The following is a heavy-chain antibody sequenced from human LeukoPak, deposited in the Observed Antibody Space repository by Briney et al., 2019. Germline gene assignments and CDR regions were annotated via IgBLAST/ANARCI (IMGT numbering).Heavy chain of an antibody. CDR1: GFTFSSYA. CDR2: INDNGAGT. V-gene: IGHV3-23*01. J-gene: IGHJ6*03. D-gene: IGHD3-16*01. CDR3: AKGLRTGVGPYMGYHYYMDV. Sequence: GGSLRLSCAASGFTFSSYAMSWVRQAPGKGLKWVATINDNGAGTYYADSVKGRSTISRDNSYNAVSLQMNSLRDEDTGVYYCAKGLRTGVGPYMGYHYYMDVWGKGATVTVSS.